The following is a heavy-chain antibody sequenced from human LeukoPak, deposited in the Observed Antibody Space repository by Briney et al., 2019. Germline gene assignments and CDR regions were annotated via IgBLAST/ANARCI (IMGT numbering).Heavy chain of an antibody. D-gene: IGHD3-10*01. V-gene: IGHV4-59*08. J-gene: IGHJ3*02. Sequence: SETLSLTCTVSGGSISSYYWSWIRQPPGKGLEWVGYIFYSGSTNYNPSLKSRVTMSVDTSNHQFSLKLTSVTAADTAVYYCARRVWFGELLYAFDIWGQGTMVTVSS. CDR3: ARRVWFGELLYAFDI. CDR1: GGSISSYY. CDR2: IFYSGST.